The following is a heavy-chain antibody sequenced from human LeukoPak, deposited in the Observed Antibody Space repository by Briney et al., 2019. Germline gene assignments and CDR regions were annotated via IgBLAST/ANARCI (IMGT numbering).Heavy chain of an antibody. CDR3: AREEATTVRGVSDY. J-gene: IGHJ4*02. D-gene: IGHD3-10*01. CDR1: GFTFSIYG. Sequence: GGALRLSCAASGFTFSIYGMHWVRQAPGKGLEWVALIWFDGTKKYYADSVKGRFTISRDNSKNTLYLQMNSLRAEDTAVYYCAREEATTVRGVSDYWGQGTLVTVSS. V-gene: IGHV3-33*01. CDR2: IWFDGTKK.